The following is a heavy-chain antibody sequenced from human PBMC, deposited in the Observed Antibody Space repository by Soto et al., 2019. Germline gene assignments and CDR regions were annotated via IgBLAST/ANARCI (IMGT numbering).Heavy chain of an antibody. CDR1: GFTFDDYA. Sequence: LGGSLRLSCAASGFTFDDYAMHWVRQAPGKGLEWVSGISWNSGSIGYADSVKGRFTISRDNAKNSLYLQMNSLRAEDTALYYCAKDMGSGHGYDAFDIWGQGTMVTVSS. CDR2: ISWNSGSI. J-gene: IGHJ3*02. V-gene: IGHV3-9*01. CDR3: AKDMGSGHGYDAFDI. D-gene: IGHD5-12*01.